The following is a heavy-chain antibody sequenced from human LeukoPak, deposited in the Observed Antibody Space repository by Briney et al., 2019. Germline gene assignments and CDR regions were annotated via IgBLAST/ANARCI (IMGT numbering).Heavy chain of an antibody. CDR2: ISSSSPYI. V-gene: IGHV3-21*01. D-gene: IGHD1-14*01. J-gene: IGHJ4*02. CDR3: VRENHGSFDY. Sequence: PGGSLRLSCAASGFSFSSYYVNWVRQAPGKGLEWVSCISSSSPYIYYAASVRGRFAISRDNAKNSLYLQMNSLRAEDTAVYYCVRENHGSFDYWGQGSLVTVSS. CDR1: GFSFSSYY.